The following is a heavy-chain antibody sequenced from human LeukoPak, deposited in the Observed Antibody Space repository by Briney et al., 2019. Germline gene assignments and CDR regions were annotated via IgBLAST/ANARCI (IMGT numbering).Heavy chain of an antibody. J-gene: IGHJ4*02. CDR1: GYTFTSYG. CDR3: ASEYYYDSSGYYS. Sequence: ASVKVSCKASGYTFTSYGISWVRQAPGQRLEWMGWINAGNGNTKYSQKFQGRVTITRDTSASTAYMGLSSLRSEDTAVYYCASEYYYDSSGYYSWGQGTLVTVSS. V-gene: IGHV1-3*01. CDR2: INAGNGNT. D-gene: IGHD3-22*01.